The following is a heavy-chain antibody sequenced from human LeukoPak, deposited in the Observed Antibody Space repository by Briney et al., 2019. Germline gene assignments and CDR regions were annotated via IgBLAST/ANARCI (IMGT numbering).Heavy chain of an antibody. Sequence: SETLSLTCAVYGGSFSGYYWSWIRQPPGKGLEWIGEINHSGSTNYNPSLKSRVTISVDTSKNQFSLKLSSVTAADTAVYYCARDSTFYYDILTGYYLTYPDAFDIWGQGTMVTVSS. CDR2: INHSGST. V-gene: IGHV4-34*01. CDR3: ARDSTFYYDILTGYYLTYPDAFDI. J-gene: IGHJ3*02. CDR1: GGSFSGYY. D-gene: IGHD3-9*01.